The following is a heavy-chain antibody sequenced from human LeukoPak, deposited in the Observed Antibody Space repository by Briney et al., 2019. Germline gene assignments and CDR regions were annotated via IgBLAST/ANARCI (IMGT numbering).Heavy chain of an antibody. V-gene: IGHV3-21*01. Sequence: GGSLRLSCAASGFTFSSYSMNWVRQAPGPGLEGVSSISSSSSYIYYAVSVKGRFTISRDNAKNSLYLQMNSVRAEDTAVYYCARRAAAGYFDYWGQGTLVTVSS. J-gene: IGHJ4*02. CDR2: ISSSSSYI. CDR3: ARRAAAGYFDY. D-gene: IGHD6-13*01. CDR1: GFTFSSYS.